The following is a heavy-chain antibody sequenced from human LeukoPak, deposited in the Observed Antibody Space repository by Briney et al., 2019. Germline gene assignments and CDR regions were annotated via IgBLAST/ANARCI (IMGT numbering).Heavy chain of an antibody. V-gene: IGHV4-59*01. D-gene: IGHD6-25*01. CDR3: ARASYGYLGFDY. Sequence: SETLSLTCTVSDGSISSYYWTWIRQPPGKGLEWIGCMYNSGSINYNPSLKSRVTISVDTSKNQFSLKLSSVTAADTAVYYCARASYGYLGFDYWGQGTLVTVSS. J-gene: IGHJ4*02. CDR2: MYNSGSI. CDR1: DGSISSYY.